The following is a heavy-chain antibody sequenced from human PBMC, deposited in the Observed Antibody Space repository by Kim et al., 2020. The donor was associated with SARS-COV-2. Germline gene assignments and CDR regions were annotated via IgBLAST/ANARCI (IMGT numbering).Heavy chain of an antibody. J-gene: IGHJ6*03. Sequence: YTQKFQGRVTMTRDTSISTAYMELSRLRSDDTAVYYCAIGTDYYYYYMDVWGKGTTVTVSS. D-gene: IGHD3-10*01. V-gene: IGHV1-2*02. CDR3: AIGTDYYYYYMDV.